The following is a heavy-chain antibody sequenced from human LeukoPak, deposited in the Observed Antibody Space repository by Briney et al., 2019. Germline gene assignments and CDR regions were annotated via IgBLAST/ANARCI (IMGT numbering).Heavy chain of an antibody. D-gene: IGHD6-13*01. V-gene: IGHV1-8*03. CDR2: MNPNSGNT. CDR3: ARVGGSSWTSRKSYYYMDV. CDR1: GYTFTSYD. J-gene: IGHJ6*03. Sequence: GASVKVSCKASGYTFTSYDINWVQQATGQGLEWMGWMNPNSGNTGYAQKFQGRVTITRNTSISTAYMELSSLRSEDTAVYYCARVGGSSWTSRKSYYYMDVWGKGTTVTVSS.